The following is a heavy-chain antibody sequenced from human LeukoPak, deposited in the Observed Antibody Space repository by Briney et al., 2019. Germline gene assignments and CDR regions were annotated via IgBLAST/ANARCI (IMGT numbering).Heavy chain of an antibody. CDR2: IYHSGST. CDR3: ARRDYMDV. V-gene: IGHV4-38-2*01. J-gene: IGHJ6*03. Sequence: PSETLSLTCAVSGYSISSGYYWGWIRQPPGKGLEWIGSIYHSGSTYYNPSLKSRVTMSVDTSKNQFSLKLSSVTAADTAVYYCARRDYMDVWGKGTTVTVSS. CDR1: GYSISSGYY.